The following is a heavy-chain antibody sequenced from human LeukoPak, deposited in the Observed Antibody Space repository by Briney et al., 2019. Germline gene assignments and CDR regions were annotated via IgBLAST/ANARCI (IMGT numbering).Heavy chain of an antibody. J-gene: IGHJ4*02. D-gene: IGHD2-2*01. CDR2: IKQDGSDK. Sequence: GGSLRLSCAASGFTLNSYCMSWVRQAPGKGREWVANIKQDGSDKDYVDSVKGRFTISRDNAKNSLYLQMNSLRAEDTAVYYCARVRGGYCSSTSCSHGMDYWGQGTLVTVSS. CDR3: ARVRGGYCSSTSCSHGMDY. V-gene: IGHV3-7*01. CDR1: GFTLNSYC.